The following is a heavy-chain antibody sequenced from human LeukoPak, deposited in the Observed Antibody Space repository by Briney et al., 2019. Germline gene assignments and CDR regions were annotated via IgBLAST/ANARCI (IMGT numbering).Heavy chain of an antibody. V-gene: IGHV1-69*05. J-gene: IGHJ6*03. D-gene: IGHD3-3*01. Sequence: SVKVSCKASGGTFSSYAISWVRQAPGQGLEWMGGIIPIFGTANYAQKFQGRVTITTDESTSTAYMELSSLRSEDTAVYYCASSITIFGVVINYHYYYMDVWGKGTTVTVSS. CDR1: GGTFSSYA. CDR2: IIPIFGTA. CDR3: ASSITIFGVVINYHYYYMDV.